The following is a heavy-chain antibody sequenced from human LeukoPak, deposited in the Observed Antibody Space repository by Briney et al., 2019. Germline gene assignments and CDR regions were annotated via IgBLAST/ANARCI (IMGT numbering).Heavy chain of an antibody. CDR1: GFTFSSYA. CDR3: ASSPGTTVTTGPYFDY. J-gene: IGHJ4*02. CDR2: ISYDGSNK. Sequence: GRSLRLSCAASGFTFSSYAMHWVRQAPGKGLEWVAVISYDGSNKYYADSVKGRFTISRDNSKNTLYLQMNSLRAEDTAVYYCASSPGTTVTTGPYFDYWGQGTLVTVSS. D-gene: IGHD4-17*01. V-gene: IGHV3-30*14.